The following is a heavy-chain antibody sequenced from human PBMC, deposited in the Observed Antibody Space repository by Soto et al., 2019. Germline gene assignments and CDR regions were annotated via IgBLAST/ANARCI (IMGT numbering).Heavy chain of an antibody. J-gene: IGHJ5*02. CDR1: GFSLSTSGVG. D-gene: IGHD1-7*01. Sequence: SGPTLVNPTQTLTLTCTFSGFSLSTSGVGVGWIRQPPGKALEWLALIYWDDDKRYSPSLKSRLTITKDTSKNQVVLTMTNMDPVDTAIFSFPQRGGNLNGNIGSAPWGQGPSDPVSP. CDR2: IYWDDDK. V-gene: IGHV2-5*02. CDR3: PQRGGNLNGNIGSAP.